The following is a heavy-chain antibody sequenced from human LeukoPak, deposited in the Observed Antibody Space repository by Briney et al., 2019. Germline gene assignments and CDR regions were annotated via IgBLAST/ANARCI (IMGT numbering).Heavy chain of an antibody. CDR1: GFTFSSYA. V-gene: IGHV3-23*01. CDR3: AKDSYGSGSYYPPDY. Sequence: AGGSLRLSCAASGFTFSSYAMSWVRQAPGKGLEWVSAISGSGGSTYYADSVKGRFTISRDNSKNTLYLQMNSLRAEDTAVYYCAKDSYGSGSYYPPDYWGQGTLVTVSS. D-gene: IGHD3-10*01. CDR2: ISGSGGST. J-gene: IGHJ4*02.